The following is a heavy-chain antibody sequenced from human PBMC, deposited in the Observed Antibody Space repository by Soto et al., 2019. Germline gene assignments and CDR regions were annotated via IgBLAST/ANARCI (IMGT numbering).Heavy chain of an antibody. D-gene: IGHD4-17*01. J-gene: IGHJ2*01. V-gene: IGHV3-30-3*01. Sequence: QVQLVESGGGVVQPGRSLRLSCAASGFTFSSYAMHWVRQAPGKGLEWVAVISYDGSNKYYADSVKGRFTISRDNSKNTLYLQMNSLRAEDTAVYYCARGPSFYGDSLDWYFDLWGRGTLGTVSS. CDR2: ISYDGSNK. CDR3: ARGPSFYGDSLDWYFDL. CDR1: GFTFSSYA.